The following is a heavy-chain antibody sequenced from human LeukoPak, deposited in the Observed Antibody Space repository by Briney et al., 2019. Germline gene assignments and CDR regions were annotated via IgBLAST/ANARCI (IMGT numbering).Heavy chain of an antibody. CDR2: IIPIFGTA. D-gene: IGHD3-10*01. V-gene: IGHV1-69*05. Sequence: GASVKVSYKASGGTFSSYAISWVRQAPGQGLEWMGGIIPIFGTANYAQKFQGRVTITTDESTSTAYMELSSLRSEDTAVYYCARTLGYGSYYYYMDVWGKGTTVTVSS. CDR1: GGTFSSYA. CDR3: ARTLGYGSYYYYMDV. J-gene: IGHJ6*03.